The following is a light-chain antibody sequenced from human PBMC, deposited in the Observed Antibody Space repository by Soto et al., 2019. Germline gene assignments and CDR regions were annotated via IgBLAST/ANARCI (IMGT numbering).Light chain of an antibody. CDR2: DVT. Sequence: QSALTQPRSVSGSPGQSVTISCAGTSSDVGAYNWVSWYQQHPGKVPKLIIYDVTRRPSGVPDRFSGSKSGNTASLTISGLQADDEADYYCGSYAGSYTLVFGGGTKVTVL. CDR3: GSYAGSYTLV. CDR1: SSDVGAYNW. V-gene: IGLV2-11*01. J-gene: IGLJ3*02.